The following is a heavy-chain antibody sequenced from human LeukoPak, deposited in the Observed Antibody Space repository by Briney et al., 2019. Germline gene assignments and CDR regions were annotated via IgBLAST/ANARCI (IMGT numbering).Heavy chain of an antibody. V-gene: IGHV3-23*01. J-gene: IGHJ4*02. D-gene: IGHD3-10*01. CDR3: AKNIGGLDY. CDR2: IINNGGST. CDR1: GFTFSSYG. Sequence: GGTLRLSCAASGFTFSSYGMSWVRQAPGKGLEWVSAIINNGGSTYYADSVKGRFTISRDNSKNTLYLQMNSLRAEDTAIYYCAKNIGGLDYWGQGTLVTVSS.